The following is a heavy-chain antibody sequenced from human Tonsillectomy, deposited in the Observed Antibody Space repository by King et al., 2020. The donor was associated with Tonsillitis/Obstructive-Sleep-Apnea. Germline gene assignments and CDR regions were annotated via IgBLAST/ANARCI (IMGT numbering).Heavy chain of an antibody. V-gene: IGHV3-53*01. CDR3: ARDRPPRPDY. J-gene: IGHJ4*02. CDR1: GFTVSDNP. D-gene: IGHD6-6*01. CDR2: IYSVCTT. Sequence: VQLVESGGGLIHPGGSLTLSCAASGFTVSDNPMTWVRQAPGKGLEWVSIIYSVCTTYYADSVKGRFTISRDSSKNWLYLQMNSLRADDTAVYYCARDRPPRPDYWGQGALVTVSS.